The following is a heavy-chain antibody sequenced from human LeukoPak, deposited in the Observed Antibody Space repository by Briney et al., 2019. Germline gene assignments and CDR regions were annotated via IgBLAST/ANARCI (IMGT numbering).Heavy chain of an antibody. CDR3: ARLSSISVTTFYYYYYMDV. J-gene: IGHJ6*03. D-gene: IGHD4-17*01. V-gene: IGHV1-18*01. Sequence: ASVKVSCKASGYTFTSYGISWVRQAPGQGLEWMGWISAYNGNTNYAQKLQGRVTMTTDTSTSTAYMELRSLRSDDTAVYYCARLSSISVTTFYYYYYMDVWGKGTTVTISS. CDR1: GYTFTSYG. CDR2: ISAYNGNT.